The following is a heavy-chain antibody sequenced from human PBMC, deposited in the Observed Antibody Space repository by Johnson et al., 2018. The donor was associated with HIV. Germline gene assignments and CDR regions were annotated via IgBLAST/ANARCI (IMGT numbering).Heavy chain of an antibody. CDR3: ARDKGRGAFDI. CDR2: ISSSGNTI. CDR1: GITFSDYY. D-gene: IGHD3-10*01. J-gene: IGHJ3*02. V-gene: IGHV3-11*04. Sequence: QVQLVESGGGLVKPGGSLRLSCAASGITFSDYYMSWIRQAPGKGLEWVSYISSSGNTIYYADSVKGRVTISRDNAKKSLYLQMNSLIAEDTAVYYCARDKGRGAFDIWGQGTMVTVSS.